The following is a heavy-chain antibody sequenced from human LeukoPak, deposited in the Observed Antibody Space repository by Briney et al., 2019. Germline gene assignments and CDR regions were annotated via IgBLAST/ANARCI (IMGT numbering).Heavy chain of an antibody. CDR2: IRYDGSNK. D-gene: IGHD3-9*01. CDR3: ASRRYYDILTGTDY. CDR1: GFTFSSYG. V-gene: IGHV3-30*02. Sequence: GGSLRLSCAASGFTFSSYGMHWVRQAPGKGLEWVAFIRYDGSNKYYADSVKGRFTISRDNSKNTLYLQMNSLRAEDTAVYYSASRRYYDILTGTDYWGQGTLVTVSS. J-gene: IGHJ4*02.